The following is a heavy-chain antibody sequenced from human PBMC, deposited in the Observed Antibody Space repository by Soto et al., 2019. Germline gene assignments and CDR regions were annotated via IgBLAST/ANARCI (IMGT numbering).Heavy chain of an antibody. D-gene: IGHD6-13*01. CDR1: GFTFSSYG. J-gene: IGHJ6*02. Sequence: GGSLRLSCAASGFTFSSYGMHWVRQAPGKGLEWVAVISYDGSNKYYADSVKGRFTISRDNSKNTLYLQMNSLRAEDTAVYYCAKNLPLIAAAARNPGQGHYYYGMDVWGQGTTVTVSS. CDR2: ISYDGSNK. V-gene: IGHV3-30*18. CDR3: AKNLPLIAAAARNPGQGHYYYGMDV.